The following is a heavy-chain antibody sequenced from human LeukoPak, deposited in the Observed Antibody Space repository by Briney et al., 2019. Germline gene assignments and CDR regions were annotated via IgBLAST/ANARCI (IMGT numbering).Heavy chain of an antibody. J-gene: IGHJ2*01. V-gene: IGHV3-13*01. CDR3: ARQGLGESDWYFDL. Sequence: GGSLRLSCAASGFTFSIYDMHWVRQATGKGLEWVSTIGNDGDTYYPGSVKGRFTISRENAKNSLYLQMNSLRAGDTAVYYCARQGLGESDWYFDLWGRGTLVTVSS. CDR2: IGNDGDT. D-gene: IGHD4-17*01. CDR1: GFTFSIYD.